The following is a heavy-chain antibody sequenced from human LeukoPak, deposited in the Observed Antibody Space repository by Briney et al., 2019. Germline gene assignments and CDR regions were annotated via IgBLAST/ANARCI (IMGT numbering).Heavy chain of an antibody. V-gene: IGHV4-39*01. D-gene: IGHD5-12*01. CDR1: GGSISSSSYY. CDR2: IYYSGGT. CDR3: ARLRRGYSGYDYGYYYYMDV. Sequence: PSETLSLTCTASGGSISSSSYYWGWIRQPQGKGLEWIVSIYYSGGTYYNPSLKSRVPISVDTSKNQFSLKLSSVTAADTAVYYCARLRRGYSGYDYGYYYYMDVWGKGTTVTVSS. J-gene: IGHJ6*03.